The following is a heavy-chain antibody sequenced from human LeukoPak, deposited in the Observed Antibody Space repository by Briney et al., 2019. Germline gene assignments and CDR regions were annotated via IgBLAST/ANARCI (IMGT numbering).Heavy chain of an antibody. J-gene: IGHJ5*02. V-gene: IGHV4-34*01. CDR3: ARDRKYLRFLAP. CDR2: INHSGST. CDR1: GGSFSGYY. Sequence: KPSGTLSLTCAVYGGSFSGYYWGLIRQPPGKGLGWIGEINHSGSTNYNPSLKSRVTISVDTSKNQFSLKLSSVTAADTAVYYCARDRKYLRFLAPWGQGTLVTVSS. D-gene: IGHD3-3*01.